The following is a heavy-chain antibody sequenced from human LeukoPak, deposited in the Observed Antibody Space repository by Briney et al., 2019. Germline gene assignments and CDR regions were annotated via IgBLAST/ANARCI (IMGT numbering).Heavy chain of an antibody. D-gene: IGHD4-17*01. V-gene: IGHV1-46*01. CDR1: AYTFTGYF. J-gene: IGHJ4*02. CDR2: INPSGGST. Sequence: GASVKVSCKASAYTFTGYFMHWVRQAPGQGLEWMGIINPSGGSTSYAQKFQGRVTMTRDTSTSTVYMELSSLRSEDTAVYYCARDQGGPTVTAAYYFDYWGQGTLVTVSS. CDR3: ARDQGGPTVTAAYYFDY.